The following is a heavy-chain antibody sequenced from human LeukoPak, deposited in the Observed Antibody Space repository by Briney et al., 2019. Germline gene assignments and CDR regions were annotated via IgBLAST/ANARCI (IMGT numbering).Heavy chain of an antibody. J-gene: IGHJ4*02. CDR2: MNPSSGNT. D-gene: IGHD3-22*01. V-gene: IGHV1-8*01. CDR1: GYIFTSYD. Sequence: ASVKVSCKASGYIFTSYDINWVRQATGQGLEWMGWMNPSSGNTGYAQKFQGRVTMTRNTSISTAYMELSSLRSEDTAVYYCARGGNRVSYYESSGYVDYWGQGTLVTVSS. CDR3: ARGGNRVSYYESSGYVDY.